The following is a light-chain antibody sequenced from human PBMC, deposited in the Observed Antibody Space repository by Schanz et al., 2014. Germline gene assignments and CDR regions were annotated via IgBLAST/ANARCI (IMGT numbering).Light chain of an antibody. CDR3: QQYITYPTI. CDR1: QSVHRNY. V-gene: IGKV3-20*01. J-gene: IGKJ4*01. CDR2: GTS. Sequence: EIVLTQSPGTLSLSPGERATLSCRASQSVHRNYLAWHQQKPGQAPRLLIYGTSIRATGIPDRFSGSGSGTDFTLTISRLEPDDFATYYCQQYITYPTIFGGGTKVEIK.